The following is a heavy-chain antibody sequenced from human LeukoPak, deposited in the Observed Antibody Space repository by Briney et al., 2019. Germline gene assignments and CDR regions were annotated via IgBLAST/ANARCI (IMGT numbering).Heavy chain of an antibody. CDR1: GGTFSSYA. CDR2: IIPIFGTA. V-gene: IGHV1-69*01. D-gene: IGHD2-15*01. CDR3: ARVPYCSGGSCLLRGYYFDY. J-gene: IGHJ4*02. Sequence: GASVKVPCKASGGTFSSYAISWVRQAPGQGLEWMGGIIPIFGTANYAQKFQGRVTITADESTSTAYMELSSLRSEDTAVYYCARVPYCSGGSCLLRGYYFDYWGQGTLVTVSS.